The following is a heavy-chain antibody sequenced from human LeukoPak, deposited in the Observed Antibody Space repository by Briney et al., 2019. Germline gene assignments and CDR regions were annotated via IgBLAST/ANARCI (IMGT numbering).Heavy chain of an antibody. Sequence: GGSLRLSCVASGFTFSNYAMTWVRQAPGKGLEWVSTISGSGGTTNYADSVKGRFTISRDSSKSTLYLQMNSLRAEDTAVYFCAKGGPQFFGYWGQGSLVTVSS. J-gene: IGHJ4*02. D-gene: IGHD5-24*01. CDR1: GFTFSNYA. V-gene: IGHV3-23*01. CDR3: AKGGPQFFGY. CDR2: ISGSGGTT.